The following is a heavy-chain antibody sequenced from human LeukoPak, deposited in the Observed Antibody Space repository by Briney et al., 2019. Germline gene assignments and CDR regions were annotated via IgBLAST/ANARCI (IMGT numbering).Heavy chain of an antibody. Sequence: GASVKVSCKASGYTFTSYGISWVRQAAGKGRERMGWMSAYNVNTNYAQQLQGRVTMTTDTSTSTAYMELRSLRSDDTAVYYCARRRYSSTWDYWGQGTLVTVSS. CDR1: GYTFTSYG. CDR3: ARRRYSSTWDY. CDR2: MSAYNVNT. J-gene: IGHJ4*02. D-gene: IGHD6-13*01. V-gene: IGHV1-18*01.